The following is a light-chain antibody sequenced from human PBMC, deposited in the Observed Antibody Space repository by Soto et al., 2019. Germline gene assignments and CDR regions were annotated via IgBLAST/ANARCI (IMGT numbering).Light chain of an antibody. V-gene: IGKV1-5*03. Sequence: DVQMTQSPSTLSASVGDRVTITCRARQSISSWLAWYQQKPGKAPKLLINKASSLESGVPSRFSGSGSGTEFNKTISILHPDDFATYYYQQDNSYSTVGQGTKVEIK. CDR3: QQDNSYST. J-gene: IGKJ1*01. CDR2: KAS. CDR1: QSISSW.